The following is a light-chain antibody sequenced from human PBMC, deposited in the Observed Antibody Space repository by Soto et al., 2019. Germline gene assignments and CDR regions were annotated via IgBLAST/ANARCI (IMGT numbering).Light chain of an antibody. J-gene: IGLJ1*01. CDR1: SSNIGSNT. CDR2: SNN. V-gene: IGLV1-44*01. CDR3: AAWDDSLNGPV. Sequence: QSVLAQPPSASGTPGQRVTISCSGSSSNIGSNTVNWYQQLPGTAPKLLIYSNNQRPSGVPGRFSGSKSGTSASLAISGLQSEDEADYYCAAWDDSLNGPVFGTGTKVPVL.